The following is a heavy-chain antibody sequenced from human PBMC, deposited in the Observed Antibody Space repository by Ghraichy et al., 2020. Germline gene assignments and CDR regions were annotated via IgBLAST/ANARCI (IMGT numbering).Heavy chain of an antibody. V-gene: IGHV4-31*03. D-gene: IGHD3-22*01. CDR3: ARDIGLHDSSGYRGDAFDI. J-gene: IGHJ3*02. Sequence: SETLSLTCTVSGGSISSGGYYWSWIRQHPGKGLEWIGYIYYSGSTYYNPSLKSRVTISVDTSKNQFSLKLSSVTAADTAVYYCARDIGLHDSSGYRGDAFDIWGQGTMVTVSS. CDR2: IYYSGST. CDR1: GGSISSGGYY.